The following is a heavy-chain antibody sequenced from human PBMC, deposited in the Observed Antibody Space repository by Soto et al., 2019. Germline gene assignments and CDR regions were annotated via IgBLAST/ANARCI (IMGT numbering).Heavy chain of an antibody. D-gene: IGHD1-26*01. Sequence: SETLSLTCSVSGDSISSGGSSWSWIRQPPGKGLEWIGYIQPSGSTYYNPSLMSRVTIAVDRSDNHFSLRLTSVTAADTAVYYCAREGAWRGRDVWGQGTTVTSP. CDR1: GDSISSGGSS. V-gene: IGHV4-30-2*01. CDR2: IQPSGST. J-gene: IGHJ6*02. CDR3: AREGAWRGRDV.